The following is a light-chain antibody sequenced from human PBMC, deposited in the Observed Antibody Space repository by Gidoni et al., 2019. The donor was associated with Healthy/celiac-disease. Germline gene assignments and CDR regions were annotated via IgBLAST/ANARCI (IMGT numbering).Light chain of an antibody. CDR3: QKYNSAPFT. CDR1: QGISNY. V-gene: IGKV1-27*01. J-gene: IGKJ3*01. CDR2: AAS. Sequence: DIQMTQSPSSLSASVGDRVTITCRARQGISNYLAWYQQKPVQVPTLLLYAASTLQSGVPSRFSGSGSATDFSLTISSLQPEDVATYYCQKYNSAPFTFGPGTKVDIK.